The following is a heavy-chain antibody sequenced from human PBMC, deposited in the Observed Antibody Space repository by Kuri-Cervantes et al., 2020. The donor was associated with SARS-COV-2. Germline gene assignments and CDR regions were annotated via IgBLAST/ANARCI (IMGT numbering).Heavy chain of an antibody. Sequence: GGSLRLSCAASGFTFNSYSMNWVRQAPGKGLEWVSYISSSGSTIYYADSVKGRFTISRDNAKNSLYLQMNSLRAEDTAVYYCARAPPPASPRGGMDVWGQGTTVTVSS. D-gene: IGHD2-2*01. CDR1: GFTFNSYS. J-gene: IGHJ6*02. CDR2: ISSSGSTI. V-gene: IGHV3-48*04. CDR3: ARAPPPASPRGGMDV.